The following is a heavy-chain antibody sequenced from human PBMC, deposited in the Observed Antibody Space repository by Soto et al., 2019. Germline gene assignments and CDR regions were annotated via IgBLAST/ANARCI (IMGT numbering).Heavy chain of an antibody. V-gene: IGHV3-23*01. CDR2: ISGSDGKT. CDR3: ARWSYLDY. D-gene: IGHD3-3*01. CDR1: GFSFFSYA. J-gene: IGHJ4*01. Sequence: PWGSLRLSCAASGFSFFSYALILFCHAAFKWLEWVSTISGSDGKTFYADSVKGRFSFSRDTSQSTLYLQMNSLRADDTGMYYCARWSYLDYWGHGTRVTVSS.